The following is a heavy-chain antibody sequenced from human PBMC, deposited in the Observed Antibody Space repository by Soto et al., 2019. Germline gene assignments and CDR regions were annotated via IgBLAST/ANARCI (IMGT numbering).Heavy chain of an antibody. CDR3: ACWGHIVPVAPSDFDR. CDR1: GFPFTNYW. J-gene: IGHJ4*02. D-gene: IGHD2-8*02. Sequence: QVVESGGGLVPPGGSLRLSCAASGFPFTNYWMNWVRQTPGKGLMWVSRISPDGSDVGYADSVEGRFTVSRDNAKNTLYLQMHSLRAADTAMYYCACWGHIVPVAPSDFDRWGQGTQVTVSS. CDR2: ISPDGSDV. V-gene: IGHV3-74*01.